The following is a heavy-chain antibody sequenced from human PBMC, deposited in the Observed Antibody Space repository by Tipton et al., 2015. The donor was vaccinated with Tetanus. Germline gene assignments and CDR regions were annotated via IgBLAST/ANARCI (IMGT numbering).Heavy chain of an antibody. CDR1: GFTFSSYA. Sequence: GSLRLSCAASGFTFSSYAMSWVRQAPGKGLEWVSAISGSGGSTYYADSVKGRFTISRDNSKNTLYLQMNSLRAEDTAVYYCARDSVYYDFWSGYYTRYYGMDVWGQGTTVTVSS. D-gene: IGHD3-3*01. CDR2: ISGSGGST. CDR3: ARDSVYYDFWSGYYTRYYGMDV. J-gene: IGHJ6*02. V-gene: IGHV3-23*01.